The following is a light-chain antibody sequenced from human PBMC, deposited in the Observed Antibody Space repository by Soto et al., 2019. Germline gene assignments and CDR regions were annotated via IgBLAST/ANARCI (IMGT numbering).Light chain of an antibody. CDR3: QQYNAYPWT. CDR2: KAS. J-gene: IGKJ1*01. Sequence: DIQMTQSPSTLSASVGDRVTITCRASQGISSWLAWYQQKPGKAPKLLIYKASGLESGVPSRFSGSGSGTEFTLTISCLQPDDFATYYCQQYNAYPWTFGQGTKVEIK. V-gene: IGKV1-5*03. CDR1: QGISSW.